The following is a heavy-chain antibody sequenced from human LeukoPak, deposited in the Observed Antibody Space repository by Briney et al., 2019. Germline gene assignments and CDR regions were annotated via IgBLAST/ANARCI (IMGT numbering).Heavy chain of an antibody. CDR2: ISSSSYI. Sequence: GGSLRLSCAASGFTFSIYSMNWVRQAPGKGLEWVSSISSSSYIYYADSVKGRFAISRDNAKNSLYLQMNSLRAEDTAVYYCARGPYVLRFFNRRESDYFDYWGQGTLVTVSS. CDR3: ARGPYVLRFFNRRESDYFDY. V-gene: IGHV3-21*01. J-gene: IGHJ4*02. D-gene: IGHD3-3*01. CDR1: GFTFSIYS.